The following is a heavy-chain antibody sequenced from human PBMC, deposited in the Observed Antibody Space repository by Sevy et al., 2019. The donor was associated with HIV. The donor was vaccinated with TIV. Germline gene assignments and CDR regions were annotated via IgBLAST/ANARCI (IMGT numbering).Heavy chain of an antibody. J-gene: IGHJ6*02. D-gene: IGHD2-8*02. V-gene: IGHV3-15*01. CDR2: IKSKADGGTT. CDR3: TTDPIIVLLVTDGMDV. CDR1: GFTLSTYS. Sequence: GGSLRLSCAASGFTLSTYSMNWVRQAPGKGLEWVGRIKSKADGGTTDYAAPVKGRFTISRDDSKNTLYLQMNSLKTDDTAVYYCTTDPIIVLLVTDGMDVWGQGTTVTVSS.